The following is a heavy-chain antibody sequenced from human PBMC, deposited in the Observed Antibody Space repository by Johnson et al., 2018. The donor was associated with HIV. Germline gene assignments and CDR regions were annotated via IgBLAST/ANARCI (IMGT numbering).Heavy chain of an antibody. D-gene: IGHD7-27*01. Sequence: VQLVESGGGVVQPGRSLRLSCAASGFTFDDYAMHWVRQAPGKGLEWVSGISWNSGSIGYADSVKGRFTISRDNSKNTLYLQMNSLRAEDTAMYYGAKDGNWAGDAFDIWGQGTMVTVSS. CDR3: AKDGNWAGDAFDI. V-gene: IGHV3-9*01. CDR2: ISWNSGSI. CDR1: GFTFDDYA. J-gene: IGHJ3*02.